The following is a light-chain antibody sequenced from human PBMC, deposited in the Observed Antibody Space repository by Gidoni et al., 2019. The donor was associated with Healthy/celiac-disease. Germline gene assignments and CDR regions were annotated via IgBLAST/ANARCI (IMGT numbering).Light chain of an antibody. J-gene: IGKJ4*01. Sequence: EIVLTQSPATLSLSPGERATLSCRASQSVSSYLAWYQQKPGQAPRLLIYDASNRATGTPARFSSSRSWTDVTLTISSLEPEDFAVYYCQQHSNWPPTFGGGTKVEIK. CDR3: QQHSNWPPT. CDR1: QSVSSY. V-gene: IGKV3-11*01. CDR2: DAS.